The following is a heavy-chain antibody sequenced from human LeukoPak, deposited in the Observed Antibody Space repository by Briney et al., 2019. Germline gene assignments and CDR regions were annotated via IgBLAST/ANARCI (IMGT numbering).Heavy chain of an antibody. V-gene: IGHV3-21*01. J-gene: IGHJ4*02. Sequence: GGSLRLSCAASGFTFSNYNMNWVRQAPGKGLEWVSFISNGGGYIYYTDSVKGRFTISRGNAKNSLFLQMNSLRAEDTAVYFCARAVVGSAYDYFDYWGQGTLVTVSS. CDR2: ISNGGGYI. CDR3: ARAVVGSAYDYFDY. CDR1: GFTFSNYN. D-gene: IGHD5-12*01.